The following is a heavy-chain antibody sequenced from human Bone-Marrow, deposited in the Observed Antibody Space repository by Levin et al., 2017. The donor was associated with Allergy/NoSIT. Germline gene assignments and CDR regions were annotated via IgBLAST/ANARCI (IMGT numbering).Heavy chain of an antibody. Sequence: PGGSLRLSCTVSGFTFSIYSINWVRQAPGKGLEWVSSISSSGSDMYYVDSVRGRFTISRDNAKNSLTLQMNSLRAEDTAVYYCAKGIIGDVRVAHKEAFDIWGQGTMVSVSS. D-gene: IGHD2-8*02. CDR1: GFTFSIYS. CDR2: ISSSGSDM. CDR3: AKGIIGDVRVAHKEAFDI. V-gene: IGHV3-21*01. J-gene: IGHJ3*02.